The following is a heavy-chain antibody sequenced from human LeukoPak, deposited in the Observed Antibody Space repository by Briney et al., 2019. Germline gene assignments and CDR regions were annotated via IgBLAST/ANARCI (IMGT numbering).Heavy chain of an antibody. CDR2: IIPIFGTP. D-gene: IGHD3-22*01. CDR1: GDTFNNNA. J-gene: IGHJ4*02. Sequence: SGEVSCKASGDTFNNNAINWVRQAPGQGLEWMGSIIPIFGTPNYAQKFEGRLTITADRSTTTAYMELSSLRAEDTAVYYCARDANMILLDYWGQGTLITVSS. CDR3: ARDANMILLDY. V-gene: IGHV1-69*06.